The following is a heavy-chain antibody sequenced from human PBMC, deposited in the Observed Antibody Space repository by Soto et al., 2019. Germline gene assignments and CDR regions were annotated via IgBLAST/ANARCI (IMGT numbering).Heavy chain of an antibody. Sequence: SETLSLTCTVSGGSISSYYWSWIRQPPGKGLEWIGYIYYSGSTYYNPSLKSRVTISVDTSKNQFSLKLSSVTAADTAVYYCASSLYSSGWPQAFDIWGQGTMVTVS. CDR3: ASSLYSSGWPQAFDI. CDR1: GGSISSYY. D-gene: IGHD6-19*01. V-gene: IGHV4-59*06. CDR2: IYYSGST. J-gene: IGHJ3*02.